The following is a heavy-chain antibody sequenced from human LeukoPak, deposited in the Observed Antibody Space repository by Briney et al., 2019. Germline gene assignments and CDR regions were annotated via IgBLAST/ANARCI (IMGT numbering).Heavy chain of an antibody. Sequence: RSSETLSLTCTVSGGSISSGGYYWSWIRQHPGKGLEWIGYIYYRGGTNYNPSLKSRVTISVDTSKNQFSLKLSSVTAADTAVYYCARWLADYYYGMDVWGQGTTVTVSS. CDR2: IYYRGGT. CDR3: ARWLADYYYGMDV. CDR1: GGSISSGGYY. D-gene: IGHD3-10*01. V-gene: IGHV4-61*08. J-gene: IGHJ6*02.